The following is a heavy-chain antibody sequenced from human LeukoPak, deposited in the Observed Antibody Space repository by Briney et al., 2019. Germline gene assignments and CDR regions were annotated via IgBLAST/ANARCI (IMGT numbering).Heavy chain of an antibody. CDR2: ISAYNGNT. CDR1: GYTFTSYG. Sequence: ASVKVSCKASGYTFTSYGISWVRQAPGQGLEWMGWISAYNGNTNYAQKLQGRVTMTTDTSTSTAYMELRSLRSDDTAVYYCARDPLGYGDYVDYFDYWGQGTLVTVSS. CDR3: ARDPLGYGDYVDYFDY. D-gene: IGHD4-17*01. J-gene: IGHJ4*02. V-gene: IGHV1-18*01.